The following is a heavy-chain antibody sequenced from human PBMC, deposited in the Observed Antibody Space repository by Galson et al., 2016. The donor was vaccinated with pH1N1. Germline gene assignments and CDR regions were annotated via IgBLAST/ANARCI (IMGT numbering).Heavy chain of an antibody. J-gene: IGHJ4*02. CDR3: AGRRILECSSGSFYLDS. CDR2: ISTYTGNA. D-gene: IGHD1-26*01. Sequence: SVKVSCKASGYTFTTYGIDWVRQAPGQGLEWMGWISTYTGNAKYAQKFQGRLTMTTDPFTNFAYLDLGSLTSDDTATSFGAGRRILECSSGSFYLDSWGQGTLVTVSS. CDR1: GYTFTTYG. V-gene: IGHV1-18*01.